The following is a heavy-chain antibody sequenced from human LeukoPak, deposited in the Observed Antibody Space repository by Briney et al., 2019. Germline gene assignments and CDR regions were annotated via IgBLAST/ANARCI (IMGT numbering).Heavy chain of an antibody. CDR1: GFTFSSYA. CDR3: AKDPYYYGSGSYYPIYYFDY. Sequence: PGGSLRLSCAASGFTFSSYAMSWVRQAPGKGLEWVSAISGSGGSTYYADSVKGRFTISRDNSKNTLYLQMNSLRAEDTAVYYCAKDPYYYGSGSYYPIYYFDYWGQGTQVTVSS. V-gene: IGHV3-23*01. J-gene: IGHJ4*02. CDR2: ISGSGGST. D-gene: IGHD3-10*01.